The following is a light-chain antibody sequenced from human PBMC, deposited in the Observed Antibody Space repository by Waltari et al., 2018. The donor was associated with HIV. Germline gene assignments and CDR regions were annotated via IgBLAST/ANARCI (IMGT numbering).Light chain of an antibody. CDR3: SSYTSSSTYV. J-gene: IGLJ1*01. CDR1: SSDVGGYHY. Sequence: QSALTQPASVSGSPGQSITISCTGTSSDVGGYHYVSWYQQHPGKAPTLMIYDVSNRPSGVSNRFSGSKSGNTASLTISGLQAEDEADYYCSSYTSSSTYVFGTGTKVTVL. V-gene: IGLV2-14*03. CDR2: DVS.